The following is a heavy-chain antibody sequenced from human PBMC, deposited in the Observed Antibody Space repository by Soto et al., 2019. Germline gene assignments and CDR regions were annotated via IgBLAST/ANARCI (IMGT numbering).Heavy chain of an antibody. V-gene: IGHV3-30*18. Sequence: QVQLVESGGGVVQPGRSVRLSCAASGFTFSSYGMHWVRQAPGKGLEWVAVISYDGSNKYYADSVKGRFTISRDNSKNTLYLQMNSLRAEDTAVYYCAKSWTAPLYCSSTSCKPARFNYYYYGIDVWGQGTTVTVSS. CDR3: AKSWTAPLYCSSTSCKPARFNYYYYGIDV. J-gene: IGHJ6*02. D-gene: IGHD2-2*01. CDR2: ISYDGSNK. CDR1: GFTFSSYG.